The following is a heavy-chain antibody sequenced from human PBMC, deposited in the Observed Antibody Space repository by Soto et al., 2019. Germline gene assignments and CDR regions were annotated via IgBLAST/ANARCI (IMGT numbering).Heavy chain of an antibody. CDR3: ARDYLGRGYDFWRGAPGGFDP. D-gene: IGHD3-3*01. J-gene: IGHJ5*02. V-gene: IGHV4-30-4*01. Sequence: SETLSLTCTVSGGSISSGDYYWSWIRQPPGKGLEWIGYIYYSGSTYYNPSLKSRVTISVDTSKNQFSLKLSSVTAADTAVYYCARDYLGRGYDFWRGAPGGFDPWGQGTLVSVSS. CDR2: IYYSGST. CDR1: GGSISSGDYY.